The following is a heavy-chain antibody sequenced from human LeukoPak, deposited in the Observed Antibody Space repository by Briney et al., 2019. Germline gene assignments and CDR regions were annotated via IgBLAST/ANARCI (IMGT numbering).Heavy chain of an antibody. CDR2: IYTSGST. CDR1: GGSISSGGYS. V-gene: IGHV4-61*02. CDR3: ARNTYYDFWSGYYFDY. Sequence: SETLSLTCAVSGGSISSGGYSWSWIRQPAGTGLEWIGRIYTSGSTNYNPSLKSRVTMSVDTSKNQFSLKLSSVTAADTAVYYCARNTYYDFWSGYYFDYWGQGTLVTVSS. D-gene: IGHD3-3*01. J-gene: IGHJ4*02.